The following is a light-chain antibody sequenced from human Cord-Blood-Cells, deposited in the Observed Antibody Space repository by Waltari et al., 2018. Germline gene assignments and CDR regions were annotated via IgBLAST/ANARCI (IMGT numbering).Light chain of an antibody. CDR2: GAS. J-gene: IGKJ4*01. CDR1: QSVSSSY. CDR3: QQYGSSPLT. Sequence: ILLTQSPGTLSFSPGERATLSCRPSQSVSSSYLAWYQQKPGQAPRLLIYGASSRATGIPDRFSGSGSGTDFTLTISRLEPEDFAVYYCQQYGSSPLTFGGGTKVEIK. V-gene: IGKV3-20*01.